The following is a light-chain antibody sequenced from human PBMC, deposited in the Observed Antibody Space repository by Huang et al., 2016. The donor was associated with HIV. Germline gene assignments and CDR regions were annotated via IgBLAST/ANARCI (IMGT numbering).Light chain of an antibody. V-gene: IGKV3D-15*01. Sequence: EIVMTQSPATLSVSPGGRATLSCRASQSVTNNLAWYQPKPGQAPRLLIYGAFTRATGIPARFSGSGSETEFTLTISSLQSEDFAVYYCQQCNNWPPRITFGQGTRLEIK. CDR2: GAF. CDR1: QSVTNN. CDR3: QQCNNWPPRIT. J-gene: IGKJ5*01.